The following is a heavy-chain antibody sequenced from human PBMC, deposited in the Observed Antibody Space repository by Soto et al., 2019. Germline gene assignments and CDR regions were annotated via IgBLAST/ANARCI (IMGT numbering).Heavy chain of an antibody. CDR3: ARILTGTTLTYYYYGMDV. CDR2: IDPSDSYT. V-gene: IGHV5-10-1*01. Sequence: SGESLKISCKGSGYSFTSYWISWVRQMPGKGLEWMGRIDPSDSYTNYSPSFQGHVTISADKSISTAYLQWSSLKASDTAMYYCARILTGTTLTYYYYGMDVWGQGTTVTVSS. D-gene: IGHD1-7*01. CDR1: GYSFTSYW. J-gene: IGHJ6*02.